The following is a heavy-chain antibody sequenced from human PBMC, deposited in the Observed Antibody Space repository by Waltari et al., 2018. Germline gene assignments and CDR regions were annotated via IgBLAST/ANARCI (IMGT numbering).Heavy chain of an antibody. J-gene: IGHJ4*02. V-gene: IGHV4-59*01. D-gene: IGHD2-2*01. Sequence: QVQLQESGPGLVKPSETLSLTCTVSGGSISSYSWSWIRPPPGKGLEWIGYIYYSGSTNYNPSLKSRVTISVDTSKNQFSLKLSSVTAADTAVYYCARGYCSSTSCYPIFDYWGQGTLVTVSS. CDR3: ARGYCSSTSCYPIFDY. CDR2: IYYSGST. CDR1: GGSISSYS.